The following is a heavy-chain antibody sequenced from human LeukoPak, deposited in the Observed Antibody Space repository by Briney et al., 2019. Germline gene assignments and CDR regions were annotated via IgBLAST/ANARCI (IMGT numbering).Heavy chain of an antibody. J-gene: IGHJ4*02. Sequence: GGSLRLSCAASGFTFSSYAMTWVRLAPGKGLEWVSAFSATDGSTQYADSVKGRFTISRDNSKNTLYLQMNSLTVEDTAVYYCARSAAAAAPFDYWGQGTLVTVSS. D-gene: IGHD6-13*01. CDR3: ARSAAAAAPFDY. CDR2: FSATDGST. V-gene: IGHV3-23*01. CDR1: GFTFSSYA.